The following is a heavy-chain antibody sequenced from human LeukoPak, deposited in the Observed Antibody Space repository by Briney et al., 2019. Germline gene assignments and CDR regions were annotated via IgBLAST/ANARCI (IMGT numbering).Heavy chain of an antibody. D-gene: IGHD6-19*01. CDR1: GYTFMSHG. CDR3: ASGSSGWYLGFDY. Sequence: GASVKVSCKAYGYTFMSHGISWVRQAPGQGLEWMGGIIPIFGTANYAQKFQGRVTITADESTSTAYMELGSLRSEDTAVYYCASGSSGWYLGFDYWGQGTLVTVSS. V-gene: IGHV1-69*13. CDR2: IIPIFGTA. J-gene: IGHJ4*02.